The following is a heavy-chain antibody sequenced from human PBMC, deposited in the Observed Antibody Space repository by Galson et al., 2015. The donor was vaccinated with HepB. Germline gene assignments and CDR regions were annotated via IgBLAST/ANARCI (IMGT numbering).Heavy chain of an antibody. CDR3: ARENSLEGNWNYFGY. Sequence: SVKVSCKASGYTFTNYYMHWVRQAPGQGPEWMGIINPSGGSTSYAQKFQGRVTMTRDTSTSTVYMELSSLRSEDTAVYYCARENSLEGNWNYFGYWGQGTLVTVSS. V-gene: IGHV1-46*01. J-gene: IGHJ4*02. CDR1: GYTFTNYY. CDR2: INPSGGST. D-gene: IGHD1-1*01.